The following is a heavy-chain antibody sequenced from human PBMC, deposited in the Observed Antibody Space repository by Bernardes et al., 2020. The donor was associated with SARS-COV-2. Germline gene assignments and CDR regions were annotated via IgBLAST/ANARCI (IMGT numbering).Heavy chain of an antibody. Sequence: GGSLRLSCAASGFTFSNYWMHWVRQLPGKGLVWVSRMNTDGRVTDYAASVKGRFTISRDNGKNSLYLQMNSLRGEDTAVYHCVRDANPSLHTAVFDFWGQGTLVTVSS. CDR1: GFTFSNYW. J-gene: IGHJ4*02. V-gene: IGHV3-74*01. CDR3: VRDANPSLHTAVFDF. D-gene: IGHD5-18*01. CDR2: MNTDGRVT.